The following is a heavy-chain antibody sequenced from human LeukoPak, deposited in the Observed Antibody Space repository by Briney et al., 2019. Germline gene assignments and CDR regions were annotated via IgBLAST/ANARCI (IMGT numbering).Heavy chain of an antibody. V-gene: IGHV5-51*06. D-gene: IGHD3-3*01. Sequence: GESLKISCKGSGYSFTSYWIGWVRQMPGKGLEWMGIIYPGDSDTSYSPSFQGQVTISADKSISTAYLQWSSLKASDTAMYYCARGFSPQKTYYDFWSGYYLNWFDPWGQGTLVTVSS. CDR1: GYSFTSYW. CDR2: IYPGDSDT. CDR3: ARGFSPQKTYYDFWSGYYLNWFDP. J-gene: IGHJ5*02.